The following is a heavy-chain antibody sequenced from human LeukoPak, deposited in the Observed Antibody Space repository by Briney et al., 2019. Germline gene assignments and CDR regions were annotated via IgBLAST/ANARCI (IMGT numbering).Heavy chain of an antibody. CDR3: ARKSPLYSYGQGVYYYYYMDV. Sequence: SETLSLTCTVSGGSISNSNYYWGWVRQPPGKGLEWIGEINHSGSTNYNPFLKSRVTISVDTSKNQFSLKLSSVTAADTAVYYCARKSPLYSYGQGVYYYYYMDVWGKGTTVTVSS. CDR2: INHSGST. D-gene: IGHD5-18*01. J-gene: IGHJ6*03. V-gene: IGHV4-39*07. CDR1: GGSISNSNYY.